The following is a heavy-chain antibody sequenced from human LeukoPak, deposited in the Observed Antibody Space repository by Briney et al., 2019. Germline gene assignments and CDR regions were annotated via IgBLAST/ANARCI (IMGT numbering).Heavy chain of an antibody. CDR2: IYSGGST. CDR3: ARSVSSGWYYFDY. V-gene: IGHV3-53*04. D-gene: IGHD6-19*01. Sequence: GGSLRLSCAAPGFTVSSNYMSWVRQAPGKGLERVSVIYSGGSTYYADSVKGRFTISRHNSKNTLYLQMNSLRAEDTAVYYCARSVSSGWYYFDYWGQGTLVTVSS. J-gene: IGHJ4*02. CDR1: GFTVSSNY.